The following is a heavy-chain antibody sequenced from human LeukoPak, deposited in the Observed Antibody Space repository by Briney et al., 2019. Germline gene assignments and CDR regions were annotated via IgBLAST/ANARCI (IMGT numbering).Heavy chain of an antibody. J-gene: IGHJ5*02. Sequence: PGGSLRLSCTASGFTFGDYAMSWVRQAPGKGPEWVGFIRSKAYGGTTEYAASVKGRFTISRDDSKSIAYLQMNSLKTEDTAVYYCTGSIMITFGGDNWFDPWGQGTLVTVSS. D-gene: IGHD3-16*01. CDR3: TGSIMITFGGDNWFDP. CDR2: IRSKAYGGTT. V-gene: IGHV3-49*04. CDR1: GFTFGDYA.